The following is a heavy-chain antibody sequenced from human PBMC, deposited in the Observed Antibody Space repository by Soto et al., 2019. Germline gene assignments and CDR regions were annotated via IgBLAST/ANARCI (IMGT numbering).Heavy chain of an antibody. V-gene: IGHV1-3*01. J-gene: IGHJ6*03. Sequence: ASVKVSCKASGYTFSNYAMHWVRQAPGQRLEWMGWINAGDGNTRYSPKFQGRVTITRDTSASTAYMELSSLRSEDTAVYYCARPAVGYCSSTSCGYYYMDVWGKGTTVTV. CDR3: ARPAVGYCSSTSCGYYYMDV. D-gene: IGHD2-2*01. CDR2: INAGDGNT. CDR1: GYTFSNYA.